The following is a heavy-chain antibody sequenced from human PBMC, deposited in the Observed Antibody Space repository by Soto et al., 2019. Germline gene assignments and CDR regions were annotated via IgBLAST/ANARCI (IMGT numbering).Heavy chain of an antibody. CDR3: ARSYSSSRYYFEY. Sequence: VRSLRLSCAASVFTFSSYWMSCVRQSPGKWLEWVANIKQDGSEKYYVDSVKGRFTISRDNAKNSLYLQMNSLRAEDTAVHYCARSYSSSRYYFEYWGQGTLVSVSS. D-gene: IGHD6-13*01. CDR2: IKQDGSEK. V-gene: IGHV3-7*01. CDR1: VFTFSSYW. J-gene: IGHJ4*02.